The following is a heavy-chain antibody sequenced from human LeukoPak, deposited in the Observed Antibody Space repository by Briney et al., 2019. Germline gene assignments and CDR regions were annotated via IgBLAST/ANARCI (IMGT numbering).Heavy chain of an antibody. CDR1: GFSFSDHW. CDR2: IKQDGSEK. Sequence: PGGSLRLSCAASGFSFSDHWMSWVRQAPGKGLEWVANIKQDGSEKYYVDSVKGRFTISRDNAKNSLYLQMNSLRAEDTAVYYCARDRMVPGVNWFDPWGQGTLVTVSS. V-gene: IGHV3-7*01. CDR3: ARDRMVPGVNWFDP. J-gene: IGHJ5*02. D-gene: IGHD3-10*01.